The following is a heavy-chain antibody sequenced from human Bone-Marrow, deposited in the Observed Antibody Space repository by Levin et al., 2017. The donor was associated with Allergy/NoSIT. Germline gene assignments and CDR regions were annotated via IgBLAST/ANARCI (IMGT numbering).Heavy chain of an antibody. CDR3: ATAGSYRLDY. V-gene: IGHV3-74*01. J-gene: IGHJ4*02. CDR1: GFSFSTTW. Sequence: HTGGSLRLSCAASGFSFSTTWMHWVRQVPGKGLMWVSRMNSDGRTTNYADSVRGRITISRDNAKEILYLQIDSLRAEDTAVYYCATAGSYRLDYWGQGTLVTVSS. CDR2: MNSDGRTT. D-gene: IGHD3-16*02.